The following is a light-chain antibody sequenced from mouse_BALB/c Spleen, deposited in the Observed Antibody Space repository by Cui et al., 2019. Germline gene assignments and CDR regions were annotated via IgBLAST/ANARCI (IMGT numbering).Light chain of an antibody. CDR3: HQYHRSPRT. Sequence: QIVLTQSPAIMSASLGERVTMTCTASSSVSSSYLHWYQQTPGSSPKLWIYSTANLASGVPARFSGSGSGTSYSLTVSSMEAEDAATYYCHQYHRSPRTFGGGTKLEIK. CDR1: SSVSSSY. J-gene: IGKJ1*01. CDR2: STA. V-gene: IGKV4-74*01.